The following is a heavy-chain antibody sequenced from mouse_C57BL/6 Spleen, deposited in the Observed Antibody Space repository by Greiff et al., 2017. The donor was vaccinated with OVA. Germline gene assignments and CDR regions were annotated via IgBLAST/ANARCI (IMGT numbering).Heavy chain of an antibody. Sequence: QVQLQQPGAELVKPGASVKLSCKASGYTFTSYWMQWVKQRPGQGLEWIGEIDPSDSYTNYNQKLKGKATLTVDTSSSTAYMQLSSLTSEDSAVYYCAREEVITTVVATGNYWGQGTTLTVSS. V-gene: IGHV1-50*01. CDR1: GYTFTSYW. CDR2: IDPSDSYT. CDR3: AREEVITTVVATGNY. J-gene: IGHJ2*01. D-gene: IGHD1-1*01.